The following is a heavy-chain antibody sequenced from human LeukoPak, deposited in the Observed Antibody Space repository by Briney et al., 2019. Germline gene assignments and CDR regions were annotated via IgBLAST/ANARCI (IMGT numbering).Heavy chain of an antibody. D-gene: IGHD3-16*01. CDR1: GVTFGDYA. CDR3: ARGWGGYNDY. V-gene: IGHV4-34*01. CDR2: INHSGST. Sequence: LRLSCTASGVTFGDYAMSWFRQPPGKGLEWIGEINHSGSTNYNPSLKSRVTISVDTSKNQFSLKLSSVTAADTAVYYCARGWGGYNDYWGQGTLVAVSS. J-gene: IGHJ4*02.